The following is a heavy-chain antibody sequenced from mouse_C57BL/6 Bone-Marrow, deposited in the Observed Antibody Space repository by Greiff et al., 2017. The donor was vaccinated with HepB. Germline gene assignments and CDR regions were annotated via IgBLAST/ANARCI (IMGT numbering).Heavy chain of an antibody. J-gene: IGHJ4*01. CDR3: ARWTTVVAYYAMDY. Sequence: QVQLQQPGAELVKPGASVKLSCKASGYTFTSYWMHWVKQRPGQGLEWIGMIHPNSGITNYNEKFKSKATLTVDKSSSTAYMQLSSLTSEDSAVYYCARWTTVVAYYAMDYWGQGTSVTVSS. V-gene: IGHV1-64*01. CDR1: GYTFTSYW. D-gene: IGHD1-1*01. CDR2: IHPNSGIT.